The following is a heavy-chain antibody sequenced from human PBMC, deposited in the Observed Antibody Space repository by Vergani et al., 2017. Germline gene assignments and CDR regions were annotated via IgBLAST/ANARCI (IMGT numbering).Heavy chain of an antibody. CDR2: IYPSDSDT. CDR1: GYSFTSYW. D-gene: IGHD4-11*01. CDR3: ARLMSKSDNWFDP. V-gene: IGHV5-51*01. Sequence: EVQLVQSGAEVEKPGESLKISCKGSGYSFTSYWIGCVRQIPGKGLRCMEIIYPSDSDTRYSPSVQGQVTISADKSISTAYLQWRSLKAADTAMYYCARLMSKSDNWFDPWGQGTLVTVSS. J-gene: IGHJ5*02.